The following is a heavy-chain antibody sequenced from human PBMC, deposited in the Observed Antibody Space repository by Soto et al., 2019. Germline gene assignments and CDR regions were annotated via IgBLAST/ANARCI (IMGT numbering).Heavy chain of an antibody. J-gene: IGHJ6*02. CDR2: ISSNGVST. CDR1: GFPFSNSV. CDR3: TKDTGYLSMDA. Sequence: PGGSLRLSCSASGFPFSNSVMHWVRQSPGRGLEDLSAISSNGVSTYYADSVKGRFTIARDNSKNTVSLQMNNLRAEDTGLYYCTKDTGYLSMDAWGQGTTVTVSS. V-gene: IGHV3-64*04. D-gene: IGHD6-25*01.